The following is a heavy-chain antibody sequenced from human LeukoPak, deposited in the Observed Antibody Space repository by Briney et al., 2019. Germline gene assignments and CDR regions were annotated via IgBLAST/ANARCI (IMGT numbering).Heavy chain of an antibody. CDR1: GGSISSYY. V-gene: IGHV4-59*01. CDR2: IYYSGST. J-gene: IGHJ4*02. D-gene: IGHD3-22*01. Sequence: SETLSLTCTVPGGSISSYYWSWIQQPPGKGLEWIGYIYYSGSTNYNPSLKSRVTISVDTSKNQFSLKLSSVTAADTAVYYCARGAFYYYDSSGYYVFDYWGQGTLVTVSS. CDR3: ARGAFYYYDSSGYYVFDY.